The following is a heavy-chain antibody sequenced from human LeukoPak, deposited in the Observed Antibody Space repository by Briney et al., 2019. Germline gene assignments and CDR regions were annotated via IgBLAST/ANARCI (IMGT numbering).Heavy chain of an antibody. Sequence: ASVKVSCKASGGTFSSYAISWVRQAPGQGLEWMGGIIPIFGTANYAQKFQGRVTITADESTSTAYMELSSLRSEDTAVYYCARDSLIIVVPAAMSGWFDPWGQGTLVTVSS. CDR3: ARDSLIIVVPAAMSGWFDP. V-gene: IGHV1-69*13. D-gene: IGHD2-2*01. CDR2: IIPIFGTA. J-gene: IGHJ5*02. CDR1: GGTFSSYA.